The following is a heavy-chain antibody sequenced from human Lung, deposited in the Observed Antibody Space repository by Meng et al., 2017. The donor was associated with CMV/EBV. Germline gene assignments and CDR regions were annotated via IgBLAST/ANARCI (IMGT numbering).Heavy chain of an antibody. Sequence: GEXXKISCAASGFTFSTYSMNWVRQAPGKGLEWVSSISSSGTYIYYIDSVKGRFTISRDNAQNSLYLQMNSLRAEDTAVYYCARDVSPRSSAYFGIYYFYALHVGXQGTTGTVSS. V-gene: IGHV3-21*01. CDR3: ARDVSPRSSAYFGIYYFYALHV. D-gene: IGHD2/OR15-2a*01. J-gene: IGHJ6*02. CDR1: GFTFSTYS. CDR2: ISSSGTYI.